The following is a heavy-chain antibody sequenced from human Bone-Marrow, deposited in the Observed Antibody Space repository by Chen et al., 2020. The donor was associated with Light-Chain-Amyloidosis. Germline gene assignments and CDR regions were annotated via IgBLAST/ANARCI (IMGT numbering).Heavy chain of an antibody. CDR2: INTQTGHP. V-gene: IGHV7-4-1*02. Sequence: QVQLVQSGSELKKPGASVKISCKASGFTFTTYAMTWVRQAPGQGLEWMGWINTQTGHPTYAQGFTGRFVFSLDTSVSTASLHISSLKAEDTAVYYCARVDFWTGYYSTFDYWGHGTLVTVSS. CDR3: ARVDFWTGYYSTFDY. J-gene: IGHJ4*01. CDR1: GFTFTTYA. D-gene: IGHD3-3*01.